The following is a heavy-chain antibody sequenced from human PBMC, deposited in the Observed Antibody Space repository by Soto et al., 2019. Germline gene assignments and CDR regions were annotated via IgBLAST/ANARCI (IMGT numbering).Heavy chain of an antibody. J-gene: IGHJ6*02. CDR1: GFTFSSYS. CDR3: ARGHCSSTSCANYYYYGMDV. V-gene: IGHV3-21*01. CDR2: ISSSSSYI. D-gene: IGHD2-2*01. Sequence: GGSLRLSCAASGFTFSSYSMNWVRQSPGKGLEWVSSISSSSSYIYYADSVKGRFTISRDNAKNSLYLQMNSLRAEDTAVYYCARGHCSSTSCANYYYYGMDVWGQGTTVTVSS.